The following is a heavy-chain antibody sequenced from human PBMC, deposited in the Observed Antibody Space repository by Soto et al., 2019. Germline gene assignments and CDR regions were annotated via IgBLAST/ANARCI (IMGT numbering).Heavy chain of an antibody. CDR2: TRNKANSYTT. D-gene: IGHD1-26*01. J-gene: IGHJ4*02. CDR1: GFTFSDHY. CDR3: ARGRGGRDY. Sequence: EVQLVESGGGLVQPGGSLRLSCAASGFTFSDHYMDWVRQAPGKGLEWVGSTRNKANSYTTEYAASVKGRITISRDDSQNSLSLQMNSLKTEDTAVYYCARGRGGRDYWGQGTMVTVSS. V-gene: IGHV3-72*01.